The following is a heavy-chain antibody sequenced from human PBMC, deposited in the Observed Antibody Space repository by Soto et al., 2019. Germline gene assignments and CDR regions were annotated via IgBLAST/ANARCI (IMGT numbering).Heavy chain of an antibody. Sequence: QVQLQESGPGLVKPSQTLSLTCTVSGGSISSGDYYWSWIRQPPGKGLEWIGYIYYSGSTYYNPPLKSRVTISVNTSKNQFSLKLSSVTAADTAVYYCARWIQLWSPIGRHYRYGDVWGQGTTVTVSS. J-gene: IGHJ6*02. CDR1: GGSISSGDYY. CDR2: IYYSGST. CDR3: ARWIQLWSPIGRHYRYGDV. D-gene: IGHD5-18*01. V-gene: IGHV4-30-4*01.